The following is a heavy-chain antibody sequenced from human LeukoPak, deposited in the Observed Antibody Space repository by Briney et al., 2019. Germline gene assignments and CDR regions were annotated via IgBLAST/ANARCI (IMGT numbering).Heavy chain of an antibody. Sequence: SETLSLTCTVSGGSISSYYWSWIRQPPGKGLEWIGYIYYSGSTNYNPSLKSRVTISVDTSKSQFSLKLSSVTAADTAVYYCARLDVVPAARVYYFDYWGQGTLVTVSS. CDR2: IYYSGST. CDR3: ARLDVVPAARVYYFDY. CDR1: GGSISSYY. V-gene: IGHV4-59*01. J-gene: IGHJ4*02. D-gene: IGHD2-2*01.